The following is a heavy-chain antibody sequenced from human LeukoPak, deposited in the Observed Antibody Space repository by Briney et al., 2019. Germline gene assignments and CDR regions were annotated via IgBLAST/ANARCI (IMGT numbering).Heavy chain of an antibody. D-gene: IGHD1-14*01. CDR1: GYTFRDSY. J-gene: IGHJ3*02. V-gene: IGHV1-69-2*01. CDR2: DDAAEDKS. CDR3: ATDSLDVTASDAFDI. Sequence: GATVKISCKASGYTFRDSYIHWLQLAPGKGLQWLGRIHVEDGETVYAEKFQSRRDDAAEDKSLYTEKFQGRLTITADTSTDTAYMSLSSLTSEDTAVYYCATDSLDVTASDAFDIWGQGTMVTVSS.